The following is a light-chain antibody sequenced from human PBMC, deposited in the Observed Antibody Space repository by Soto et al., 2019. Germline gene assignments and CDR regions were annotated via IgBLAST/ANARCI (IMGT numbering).Light chain of an antibody. CDR2: GAS. CDR1: QSVSNNY. CDR3: QQRSNWPPWT. J-gene: IGKJ1*01. Sequence: EIVLTQSPGTLSLSPGERATRSCRASQSVSNNYLAWYQQKPGQAPRLLIYGASNRATGIPDGFSGSGSGTDFTLTISRLEPEDFAVYYCQQRSNWPPWTFGQGTKV. V-gene: IGKV3D-20*02.